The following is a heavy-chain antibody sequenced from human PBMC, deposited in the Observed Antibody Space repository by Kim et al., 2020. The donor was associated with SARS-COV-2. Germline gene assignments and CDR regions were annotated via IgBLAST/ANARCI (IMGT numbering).Heavy chain of an antibody. CDR3: ARHHFKNWVFYSSSLFDY. CDR1: GGSISSSSYY. Sequence: SETLSLTCTVSGGSISSSSYYWGWIRQPPGKGLEWIGSIYYSGSTYYNPSLKSRVTISVDTSKNQFSLKLSSVTAADTAVYYCARHHFKNWVFYSSSLFDYWGQGTLVTVSS. D-gene: IGHD6-6*01. J-gene: IGHJ4*02. V-gene: IGHV4-39*01. CDR2: IYYSGST.